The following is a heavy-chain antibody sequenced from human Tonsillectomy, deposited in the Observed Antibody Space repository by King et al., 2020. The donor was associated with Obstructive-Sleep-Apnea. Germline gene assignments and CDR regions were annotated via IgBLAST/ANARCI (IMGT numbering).Heavy chain of an antibody. CDR1: GGSISSSSYY. J-gene: IGHJ3*02. D-gene: IGHD3-10*01. CDR3: ARGSGTQGLGDI. V-gene: IGHV4-39*01. CDR2: IYYSGST. Sequence: VQLQESGPGLVKPSETLSLTCTVSGGSISSSSYYWGWIRQPPGKGLEWIGSIYYSGSTYYNPSLKSRVTISGDTSKNQFSLKLSSVTAADTAVYYCARGSGTQGLGDIWGQGTMVTVSS.